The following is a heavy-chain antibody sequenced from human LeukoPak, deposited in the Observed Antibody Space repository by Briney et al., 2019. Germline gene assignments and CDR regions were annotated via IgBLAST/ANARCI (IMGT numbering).Heavy chain of an antibody. J-gene: IGHJ6*03. CDR1: GFTFSSYS. D-gene: IGHD2-2*02. CDR2: ISSSSSYI. Sequence: GGSLRLSCAASGFTFSSYSMNWFRQAPGKGLEWVSSISSSSSYIYYAYSVKGRFTISRDNAKNSLYLQMNSLRAEDTAVYYCARGTPSLYLRVAYYMDVWGKGTTVTVSS. CDR3: ARGTPSLYLRVAYYMDV. V-gene: IGHV3-21*01.